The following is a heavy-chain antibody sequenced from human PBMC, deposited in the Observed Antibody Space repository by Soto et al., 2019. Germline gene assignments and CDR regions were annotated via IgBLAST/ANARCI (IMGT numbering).Heavy chain of an antibody. J-gene: IGHJ6*03. CDR2: ISAYNGNT. CDR3: ARTVSLSDFWSGYYYYYYMDV. V-gene: IGHV1-18*01. Sequence: ASGRVSCKCSCYTFTNYGISWVRQAPGQGLEWMGWISAYNGNTNYAQKLQGRVTMTTDTSTSTAYMELRSLRSDDTAVYYCARTVSLSDFWSGYYYYYYMDVWGKGTTVTVSS. CDR1: CYTFTNYG. D-gene: IGHD3-3*01.